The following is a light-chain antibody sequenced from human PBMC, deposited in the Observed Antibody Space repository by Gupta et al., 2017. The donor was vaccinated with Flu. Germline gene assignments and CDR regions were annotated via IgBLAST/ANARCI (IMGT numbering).Light chain of an antibody. CDR2: AAS. Sequence: DIQMTQSPSSLSASVGDRVTITCRASQSISSYLNWYQQKPGKAPKLLIYAASSLQSGVQSRFSGSGSGTDFTLTIISLQPEDFATYYCQQSYSTPWTFGQGTKVEIK. CDR1: QSISSY. J-gene: IGKJ1*01. CDR3: QQSYSTPWT. V-gene: IGKV1-39*01.